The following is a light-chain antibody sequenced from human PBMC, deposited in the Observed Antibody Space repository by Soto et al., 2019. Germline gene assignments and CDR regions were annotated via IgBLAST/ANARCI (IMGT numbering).Light chain of an antibody. CDR3: MQALQTQT. CDR1: QSLLHSNGYNY. V-gene: IGKV2-28*01. Sequence: IMMTQSPLSLPVTPGAAASISSSSSQSLLHSNGYNYLDWYLQKPGQSPQLLIYLGSNRASGVPDRFSGSGSGTDFTLKISRVEAEDVGVYYCMQALQTQTLGQGTKVDIK. J-gene: IGKJ1*01. CDR2: LGS.